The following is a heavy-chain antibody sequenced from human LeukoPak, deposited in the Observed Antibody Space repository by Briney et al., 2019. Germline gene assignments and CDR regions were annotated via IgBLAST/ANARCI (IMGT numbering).Heavy chain of an antibody. D-gene: IGHD5-18*01. Sequence: PSQTLSLTCTVSGGSISSGDYYWSWIRQPPGKGLEWIGYIYYSGSTYYNPSLKSRVTISVDTSKNQFSLKLSSVTATDTAVYYCARVRLGYGFALEYWGQGTLVTVSS. J-gene: IGHJ4*02. CDR3: ARVRLGYGFALEY. CDR1: GGSISSGDYY. CDR2: IYYSGST. V-gene: IGHV4-30-4*01.